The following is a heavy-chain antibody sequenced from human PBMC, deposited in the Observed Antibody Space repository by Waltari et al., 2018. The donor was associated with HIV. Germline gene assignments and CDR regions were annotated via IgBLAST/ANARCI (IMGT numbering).Heavy chain of an antibody. CDR2: IYDSGST. Sequence: QVQLQESGPGLVKPSETLSLTCTVSGGSISSYYWSWIRQPPGKGLEWIGYIYDSGSTNYTRSIKSRVTISVDTSKNQFSLKLSSVTAADTAVYYCARDKRDGGNHRAYFDYWGQGSLVTVSS. J-gene: IGHJ4*02. CDR3: ARDKRDGGNHRAYFDY. D-gene: IGHD2-15*01. CDR1: GGSISSYY. V-gene: IGHV4-59*01.